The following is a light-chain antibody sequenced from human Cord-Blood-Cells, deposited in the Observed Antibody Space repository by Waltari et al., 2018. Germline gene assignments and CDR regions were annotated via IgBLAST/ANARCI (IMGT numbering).Light chain of an antibody. Sequence: EIVLTQSPATLSLSPGERATLSCRASQSVSSYLAWYQQKPGQAPRLLIYDASNRATGIPVRFSVSESGTDFTLTISSQEPEDFAVYYCQQRSNWPPAFGGGTKVEIK. CDR2: DAS. CDR3: QQRSNWPPA. V-gene: IGKV3-11*01. CDR1: QSVSSY. J-gene: IGKJ4*01.